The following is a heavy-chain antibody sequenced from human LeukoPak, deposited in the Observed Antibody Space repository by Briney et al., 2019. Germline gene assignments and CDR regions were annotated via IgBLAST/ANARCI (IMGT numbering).Heavy chain of an antibody. V-gene: IGHV1-18*01. CDR1: GYTFTSYG. D-gene: IGHD3-9*01. J-gene: IGHJ6*02. CDR3: ARAGSYDILTYYYYGMDV. Sequence: ASVKVSCKASGYTFTSYGISWVRQAPGQGLEWMGWINAYNGNTNYAQKLQGRVTMTTDTSTSTAYMELRSLRSDDTAVYYCARAGSYDILTYYYYGMDVWGQGTTVTVSS. CDR2: INAYNGNT.